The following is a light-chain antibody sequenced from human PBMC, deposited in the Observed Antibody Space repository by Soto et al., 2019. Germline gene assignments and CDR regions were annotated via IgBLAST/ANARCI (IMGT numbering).Light chain of an antibody. V-gene: IGKV3-11*01. J-gene: IGKJ3*01. CDR2: DAS. CDR3: QQRSNSPFT. Sequence: EIVLTQSPATLSFSPGERATLSFKASQSVSTYLDWYHQKPGQAPRLLIYDASNNATVIPTRFSGSRTGTHFTITISNLVPENFAVYACQQRSNSPFTFGPRNKVDVK. CDR1: QSVSTY.